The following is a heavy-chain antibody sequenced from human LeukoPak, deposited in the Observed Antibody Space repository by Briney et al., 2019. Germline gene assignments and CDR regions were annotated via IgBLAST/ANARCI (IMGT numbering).Heavy chain of an antibody. Sequence: GGSLRLSCAASGFTFSNYAMSWVRQAPGKGLEWVSGISGSGGSTYYADSVKGRFTISRDNSKNTLYLQMNRLRAEDTAVYYCAKDPSKGGYYYYYFDYWGQGILVTVSS. D-gene: IGHD3-22*01. V-gene: IGHV3-23*01. CDR2: ISGSGGST. J-gene: IGHJ4*02. CDR1: GFTFSNYA. CDR3: AKDPSKGGYYYYYFDY.